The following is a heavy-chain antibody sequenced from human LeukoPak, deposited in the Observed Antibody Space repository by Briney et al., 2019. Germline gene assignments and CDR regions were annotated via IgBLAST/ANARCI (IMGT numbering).Heavy chain of an antibody. CDR2: IYYSGST. CDR3: AALGFLEWLLDY. V-gene: IGHV4-31*11. D-gene: IGHD3-3*01. Sequence: SETLSLACAVYGGSFSGYYWSWIRQHPGKGLEWIGYIYYSGSTYYNPSLKSRVTISVDTSKNQFSLKLSSVTAADTAVYYCAALGFLEWLLDYWGQGTLVTVSS. CDR1: GGSFSGYY. J-gene: IGHJ4*02.